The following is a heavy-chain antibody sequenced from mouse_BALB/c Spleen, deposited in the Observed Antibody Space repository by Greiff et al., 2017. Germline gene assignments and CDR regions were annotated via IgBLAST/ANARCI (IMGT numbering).Heavy chain of an antibody. D-gene: IGHD2-14*01. CDR2: ISSGSSTI. J-gene: IGHJ4*01. CDR3: ARSVYYRAMDY. Sequence: EVKLEESGGGLVQPGGSRKLSCAASGFTFSSFGMHWVRQAPEKGLEWVAYISSGSSTIYYADTVKGRFTISRDNPKNTLFLQMTSLRSEDTAMYYCARSVYYRAMDYWGQGTSVTVSS. V-gene: IGHV5-17*02. CDR1: GFTFSSFG.